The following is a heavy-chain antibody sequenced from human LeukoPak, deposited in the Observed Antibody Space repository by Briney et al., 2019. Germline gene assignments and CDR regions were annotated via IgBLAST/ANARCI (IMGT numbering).Heavy chain of an antibody. D-gene: IGHD1-26*01. Sequence: GGSLRLSCAASGFTFSTYAMSWVRQAPGKGLECVSALSGNGNTIYYADSVKGRFTISRDNSKNTLYLQMNSLRAEDTAVYYCAKDPDSGSRLFDPWGQGTLVTVSS. CDR1: GFTFSTYA. J-gene: IGHJ5*02. CDR2: LSGNGNTI. V-gene: IGHV3-23*01. CDR3: AKDPDSGSRLFDP.